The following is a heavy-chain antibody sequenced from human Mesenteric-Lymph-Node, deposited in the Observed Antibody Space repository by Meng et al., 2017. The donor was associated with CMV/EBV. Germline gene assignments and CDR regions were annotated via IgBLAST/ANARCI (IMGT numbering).Heavy chain of an antibody. V-gene: IGHV3-9*01. CDR1: GVTFDDYA. Sequence: GGSLRLSCAASGVTFDDYAMHWVRQAPGKGREWVSGISGNSGSIGYADSVKGRFTISRDNAKNSLYLQMNSLRAEDTALYYCAKAITIFGVVITPVPGMDVWGQGTTVTVSS. CDR3: AKAITIFGVVITPVPGMDV. CDR2: ISGNSGSI. J-gene: IGHJ6*02. D-gene: IGHD3-3*01.